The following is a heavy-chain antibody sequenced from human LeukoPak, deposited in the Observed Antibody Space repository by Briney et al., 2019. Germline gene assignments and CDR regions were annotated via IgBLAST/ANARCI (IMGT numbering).Heavy chain of an antibody. V-gene: IGHV3-21*01. J-gene: IGHJ3*01. Sequence: GESLRPSCAASGVTFSSHSMNCVSQVPGKWMEWVSSISSTSTSIYHADSVKGRFTISRDNTKNSLYLQTNSLRAEDTAVYYCARGFRAFDFWAQGTVVTVSS. CDR1: GVTFSSHS. CDR2: ISSTSTSI. CDR3: ARGFRAFDF.